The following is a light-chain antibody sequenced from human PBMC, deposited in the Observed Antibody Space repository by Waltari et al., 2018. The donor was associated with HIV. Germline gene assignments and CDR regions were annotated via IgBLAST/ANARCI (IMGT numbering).Light chain of an antibody. J-gene: IGKJ1*01. CDR3: QQFYSTTWS. Sequence: DIMVTQSPDSLAVSLGGRATMNCKSTQSLLHSSSNKNYLAWFQLKPGQPPKLLIYWASTRASGVPARFSGSGSGTNFTLTINGLQAEDVAIYYCQQFYSTTWSFGPGTRVDI. V-gene: IGKV4-1*01. CDR2: WAS. CDR1: QSLLHSSSNKNY.